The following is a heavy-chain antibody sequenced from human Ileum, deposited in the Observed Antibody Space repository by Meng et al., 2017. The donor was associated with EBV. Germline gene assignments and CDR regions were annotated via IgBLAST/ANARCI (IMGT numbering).Heavy chain of an antibody. CDR2: VTPVFTST. J-gene: IGHJ4*02. CDR3: ATDVGTVADH. Sequence: QLQLVLYGADLKKPVSSVKISCRASGGNFKTFVFSWVRLAPGQGLEWMGGVTPVFTSTLYAKHFKDRVTITADESTNTAFMELKNLQSDDTAIYYCATDVGTVADHWGPGTLVTVSS. V-gene: IGHV1-69*01. D-gene: IGHD4-23*01. CDR1: GGNFKTFV.